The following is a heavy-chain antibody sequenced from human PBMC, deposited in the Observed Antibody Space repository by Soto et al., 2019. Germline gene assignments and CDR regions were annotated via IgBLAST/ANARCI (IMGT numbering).Heavy chain of an antibody. CDR3: ARERYQVLSDGMDA. V-gene: IGHV1-2*02. Sequence: ASVKVSGKASGFTFSDYYMHWVREAPGQGLEWMGWLNQKSGGTTYAQKFQGRLTLSRDTSINTAYMELSRLSIDDTALYYCARERYQVLSDGMDAWGQGTTVTVSS. J-gene: IGHJ6*02. CDR1: GFTFSDYY. D-gene: IGHD2-2*01. CDR2: LNQKSGGT.